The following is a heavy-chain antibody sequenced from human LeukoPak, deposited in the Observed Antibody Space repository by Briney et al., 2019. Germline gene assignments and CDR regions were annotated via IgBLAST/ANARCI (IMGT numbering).Heavy chain of an antibody. J-gene: IGHJ4*02. D-gene: IGHD3-22*01. CDR3: ARGTETYYYDSSGQASVY. V-gene: IGHV1-2*06. Sequence: ASVKVSCKASGYTFTGYYMHWVRQAPGQGLEWMGRINPNSGGTNYAQKFQGRVTMTRDTSISTAYMELSRLRSDDTAVYYCARGTETYYYDSSGQASVYWGQGTLVTVSS. CDR2: INPNSGGT. CDR1: GYTFTGYY.